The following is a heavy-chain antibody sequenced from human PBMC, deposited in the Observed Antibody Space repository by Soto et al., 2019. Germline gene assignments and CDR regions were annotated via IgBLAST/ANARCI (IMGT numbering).Heavy chain of an antibody. V-gene: IGHV3-48*01. CDR2: ISSSSSTI. CDR1: GFTFSSYS. D-gene: IGHD1-1*01. CDR3: GVWLERRRRAFDI. Sequence: GGSLRLSCAASGFTFSSYSMSWVRQAPGKGLEWVSYISSSSSTIYYADSVKGRFTISRDNAKNSLYLQMNSLRAEDTAVYYCGVWLERRRRAFDIWGQGTMVTVSS. J-gene: IGHJ3*02.